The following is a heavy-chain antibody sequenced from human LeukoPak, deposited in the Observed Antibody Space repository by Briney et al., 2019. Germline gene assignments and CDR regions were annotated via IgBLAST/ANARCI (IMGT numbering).Heavy chain of an antibody. CDR1: GFTLSTYN. CDR3: AREIPMITLDF. Sequence: GASLRLSRAASGFTLSTYNIHWVRQAPGKGLEWVAVTWYDGTKRYYADSVQGRFTISRDNSNNTLSLQMNSLRADDTALYYCAREIPMITLDFWGQGILVTVSS. D-gene: IGHD3-22*01. J-gene: IGHJ4*02. CDR2: TWYDGTKR. V-gene: IGHV3-33*01.